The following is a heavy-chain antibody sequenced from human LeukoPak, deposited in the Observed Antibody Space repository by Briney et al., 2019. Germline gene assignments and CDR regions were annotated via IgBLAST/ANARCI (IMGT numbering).Heavy chain of an antibody. D-gene: IGHD2-2*01. J-gene: IGHJ3*02. CDR1: GGTFSSYA. Sequence: GASVKVSCKASGGTFSSYAISWVRQAPGQGLEWMGGIIPIFGTANYAQKFQGRVTITADESTSTAYMELSSLRSEDTAVYYCARDGGYCSSTSCYGDAFDIWGQGIMVTVSS. CDR3: ARDGGYCSSTSCYGDAFDI. V-gene: IGHV1-69*13. CDR2: IIPIFGTA.